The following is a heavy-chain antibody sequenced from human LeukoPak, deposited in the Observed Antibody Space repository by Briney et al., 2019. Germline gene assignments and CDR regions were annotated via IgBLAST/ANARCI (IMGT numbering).Heavy chain of an antibody. CDR2: ISYDGSNE. Sequence: GGSLRLSCAASGFTFSSYGMHWVRQAPGKGLEWVAVISYDGSNEYYADSVKGRFTISRDNSKNTLYLQMNSLRAEDTAVYYCAKDLGTGTPHFDYWGQGTLVTVSS. D-gene: IGHD1-7*01. J-gene: IGHJ4*02. CDR1: GFTFSSYG. V-gene: IGHV3-30*18. CDR3: AKDLGTGTPHFDY.